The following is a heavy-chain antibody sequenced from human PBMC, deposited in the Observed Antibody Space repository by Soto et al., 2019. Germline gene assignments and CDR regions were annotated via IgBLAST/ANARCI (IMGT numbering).Heavy chain of an antibody. Sequence: SVKVSCKASGGTFSSYTISWVRQAPGQGLEWMGRIIPILGIANYAQKFQGRVTITADKSTSTAYMELSSLRSEDTAVYHCARFVLRFAFDIWGQGTMVTVSS. D-gene: IGHD3-3*01. J-gene: IGHJ3*02. V-gene: IGHV1-69*02. CDR2: IIPILGIA. CDR1: GGTFSSYT. CDR3: ARFVLRFAFDI.